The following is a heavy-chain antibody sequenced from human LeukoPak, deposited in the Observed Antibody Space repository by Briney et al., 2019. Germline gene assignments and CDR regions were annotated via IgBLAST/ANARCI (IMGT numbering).Heavy chain of an antibody. J-gene: IGHJ6*03. CDR3: ARERSSSSGLIYYYYYYMDV. V-gene: IGHV4-39*07. D-gene: IGHD6-6*01. Sequence: SETLSLTCTVSGGSISSSSYYWGWIRQPPGKGLEWIGSIYYSESTYYNPSLKSRVTISVDTSKNQFSLKLSSVTAADTAVYYCARERSSSSGLIYYYYYYMDVWGKGTTVTVSS. CDR1: GGSISSSSYY. CDR2: IYYSEST.